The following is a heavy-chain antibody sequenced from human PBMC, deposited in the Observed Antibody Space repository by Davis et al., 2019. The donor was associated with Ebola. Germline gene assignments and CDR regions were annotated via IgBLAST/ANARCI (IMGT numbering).Heavy chain of an antibody. CDR1: RYTFTGYY. Sequence: SVKVSCKASRYTFTGYYMHWVRQAPGQGLEWMGRINPNNGGTNYAQKFQGWVTMTRDTSISTAYMELSRLRSDDTAVYYCARDQVQPALRSYGMDVWGQGTTVTVSS. CDR2: INPNNGGT. V-gene: IGHV1-2*04. J-gene: IGHJ6*02. D-gene: IGHD4/OR15-4a*01. CDR3: ARDQVQPALRSYGMDV.